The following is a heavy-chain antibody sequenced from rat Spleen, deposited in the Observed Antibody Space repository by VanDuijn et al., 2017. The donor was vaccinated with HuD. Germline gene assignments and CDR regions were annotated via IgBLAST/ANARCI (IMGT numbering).Heavy chain of an antibody. J-gene: IGHJ4*01. Sequence: VQLVESDGGLVQPGRSLKLSCAASGFTFSDYYMAWVRQAPTKGLEWVATISYDGSSTYYRDSVKGRFTISRDNAKSTLYLQMDSLRSEDTATYYGARQDYSGVMDAWGQGASVTVSS. V-gene: IGHV5-29*01. CDR1: GFTFSDYY. CDR2: ISYDGSST. D-gene: IGHD1-1*01. CDR3: ARQDYSGVMDA.